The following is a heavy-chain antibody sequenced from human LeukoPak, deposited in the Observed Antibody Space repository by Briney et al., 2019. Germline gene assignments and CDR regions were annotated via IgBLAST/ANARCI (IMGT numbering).Heavy chain of an antibody. CDR3: ARDARYDTLTGGLDY. CDR2: ISSSGSTI. D-gene: IGHD3-9*01. Sequence: GGSLRLSCAASGFTFSSYEMNWVRQAPGKGLEWVSYISSSGSTIYYADSVKGRFTISRDNAKNSLYLQMNSLRAEDTAVYYCARDARYDTLTGGLDYWGQGTLVTVSS. CDR1: GFTFSSYE. J-gene: IGHJ4*02. V-gene: IGHV3-48*03.